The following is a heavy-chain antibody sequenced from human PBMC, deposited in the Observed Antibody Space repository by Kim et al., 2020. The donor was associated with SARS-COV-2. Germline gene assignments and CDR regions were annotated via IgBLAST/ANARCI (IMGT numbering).Heavy chain of an antibody. CDR3: ARERRYSSSWYSRGYSYGANDY. CDR2: INHSGST. V-gene: IGHV4-34*01. Sequence: SETLSLTCAVYGGSFSGYYWSWIRQPPGKGLEWIGEINHSGSTNYNPSLKSRVTISVDTSKNQFSLKLSSVTAADTAVYYCARERRYSSSWYSRGYSYGANDYWGQGTLVTVSS. J-gene: IGHJ4*02. D-gene: IGHD6-13*01. CDR1: GGSFSGYY.